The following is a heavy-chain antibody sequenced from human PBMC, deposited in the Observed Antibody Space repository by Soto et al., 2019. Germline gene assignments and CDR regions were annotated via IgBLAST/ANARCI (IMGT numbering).Heavy chain of an antibody. V-gene: IGHV2-26*01. CDR3: GRMDGDYHYFGLDV. J-gene: IGHJ6*02. Sequence: QVTLKESGPVLVKPTEPLTLTCSVSGFSLTNGRMGVSWIRQPPGKALEWLAHFFSDAERSYTTSMQSRLNRYMDSSGSQVVLTLTNMAPADTATYFWGRMDGDYHYFGLDVCSHGIAVTV. CDR1: GFSLTNGRMG. D-gene: IGHD4-17*01. CDR2: FFSDAER.